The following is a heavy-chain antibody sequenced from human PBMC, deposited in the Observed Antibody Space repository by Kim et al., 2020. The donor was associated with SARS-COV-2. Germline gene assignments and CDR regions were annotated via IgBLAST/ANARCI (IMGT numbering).Heavy chain of an antibody. Sequence: ASVKVSCKASGYTFTGYYMHWVRQAPGQGLEWMGWINPNSGGTNYAQKFQGWVTMTRDTSISTAYMELSRLRSDDTAVYYCARDLLRIAPTAQIVVVPAAMSSGFGMDVWGQGTTVTVSS. CDR3: ARDLLRIAPTAQIVVVPAAMSSGFGMDV. CDR2: INPNSGGT. CDR1: GYTFTGYY. V-gene: IGHV1-2*04. J-gene: IGHJ6*02. D-gene: IGHD2-2*01.